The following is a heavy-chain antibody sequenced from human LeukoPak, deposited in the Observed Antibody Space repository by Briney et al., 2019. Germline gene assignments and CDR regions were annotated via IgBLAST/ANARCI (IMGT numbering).Heavy chain of an antibody. J-gene: IGHJ5*02. D-gene: IGHD3-16*01. CDR1: GGSISSYY. Sequence: SETLSLTXTVSGGSISSYYWSWIRQPPGKGLEWIGYIYYSGSTNDNPSLKSRVTISVDTSKNQFSLKLSSVTAADTAVYYCARDRAPYVWGSTNPKENWFDPWGQGTLVTVSS. CDR3: ARDRAPYVWGSTNPKENWFDP. V-gene: IGHV4-59*01. CDR2: IYYSGST.